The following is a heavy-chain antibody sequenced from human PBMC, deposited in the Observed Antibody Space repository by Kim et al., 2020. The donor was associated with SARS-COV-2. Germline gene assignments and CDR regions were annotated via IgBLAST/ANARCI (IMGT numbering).Heavy chain of an antibody. Sequence: SIYYADSVKGRFTISRDNAKNSLYLQMNSLRAEDTAVYYCARDFDYGDYGWGQGTLVTVSS. J-gene: IGHJ4*02. CDR3: ARDFDYGDYG. V-gene: IGHV3-21*01. D-gene: IGHD4-17*01. CDR2: SI.